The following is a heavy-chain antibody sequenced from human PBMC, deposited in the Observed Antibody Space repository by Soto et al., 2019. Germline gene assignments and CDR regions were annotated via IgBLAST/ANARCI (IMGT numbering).Heavy chain of an antibody. CDR1: GFTVTDIY. CDR3: AREPRYCSGGSCSIMGDAFDI. V-gene: IGHV3-66*01. D-gene: IGHD2-15*01. J-gene: IGHJ3*02. CDR2: IYKDFT. Sequence: EVQLVASGGGLVQPGGSLRLSCVASGFTVTDIYMNWVRQAPGKGLEWVSVIYKDFTDYADFVKGRFSVSTDSSKNALYLQMDNLRAEATAVYYCAREPRYCSGGSCSIMGDAFDIWGKGAMVTVSS.